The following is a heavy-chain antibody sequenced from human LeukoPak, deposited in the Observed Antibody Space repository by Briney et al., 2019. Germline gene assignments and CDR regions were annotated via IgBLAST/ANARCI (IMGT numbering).Heavy chain of an antibody. CDR1: GGSISSYY. CDR2: IYYSGST. CDR3: ARSSEGRYYYDSSGFSYYYYYMDV. D-gene: IGHD3-22*01. V-gene: IGHV4-59*01. J-gene: IGHJ6*03. Sequence: PSETLSLTCTVSGGSISSYYWSWIRQPPGKGLEWIGYIYYSGSTYYNPSLRSRFTISVDTSKKQFSLKMSSVTAADTAVYYCARSSEGRYYYDSSGFSYYYYYMDVWGKGTTVTISS.